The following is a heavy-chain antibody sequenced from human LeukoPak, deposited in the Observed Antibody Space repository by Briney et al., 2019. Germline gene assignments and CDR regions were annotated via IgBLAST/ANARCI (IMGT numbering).Heavy chain of an antibody. V-gene: IGHV3-23*01. Sequence: HPGGSLRLSCAASGFTFSSYGMSWVRQTPGKGLEWVSAISYSGGSTYYADSVKGRFTISRDISKNVLYLQMNSLRGEDTAVYYCGERGSGSYSYFDQWGQGTLVTVSS. CDR1: GFTFSSYG. CDR2: ISYSGGST. CDR3: GERGSGSYSYFDQ. D-gene: IGHD3-10*01. J-gene: IGHJ4*02.